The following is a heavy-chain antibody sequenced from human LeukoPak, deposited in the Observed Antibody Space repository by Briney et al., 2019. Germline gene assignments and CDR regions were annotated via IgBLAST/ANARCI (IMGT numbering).Heavy chain of an antibody. CDR3: ARISRGVRGVPLYYYYYVDV. V-gene: IGHV1-8*01. CDR2: MNPNSGNT. D-gene: IGHD3-10*01. Sequence: ASVKVSCKASGYTFTSYDINWVRQATGQGLEWMGWMNPNSGNTGYAQKFQGRVTMTRNTSISTAYMELSSLRSEDTAVYYCARISRGVRGVPLYYYYYVDVWGKGTTVTVSS. CDR1: GYTFTSYD. J-gene: IGHJ6*03.